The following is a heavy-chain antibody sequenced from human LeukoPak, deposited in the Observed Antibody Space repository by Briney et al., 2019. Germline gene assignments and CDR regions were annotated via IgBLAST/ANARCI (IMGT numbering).Heavy chain of an antibody. Sequence: ASVKVSCKASGGTFSSYAISWVRQAPGQELEWMGGIIPIFGTANYAQKFQGRVTITADESTSTAYMELSSLRSEDTAVYYCARAASGWYYFDYWGQGTLVTVSS. CDR3: ARAASGWYYFDY. J-gene: IGHJ4*02. CDR2: IIPIFGTA. CDR1: GGTFSSYA. V-gene: IGHV1-69*13. D-gene: IGHD6-19*01.